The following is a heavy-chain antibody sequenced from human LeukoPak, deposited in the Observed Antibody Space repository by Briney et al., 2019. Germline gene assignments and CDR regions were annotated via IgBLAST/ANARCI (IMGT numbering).Heavy chain of an antibody. CDR1: GGSISSYY. J-gene: IGHJ5*02. Sequence: SETLSLTCTVSGGSISSYYWSWIRQPPGKGLEWIGYIYYSGSTNYNPSLKSRVTISVDTSRNQFSLKLSSVTAADTAVYYCARQNSSGWPNWFDPWGQGTLVTVSS. CDR2: IYYSGST. V-gene: IGHV4-59*08. CDR3: ARQNSSGWPNWFDP. D-gene: IGHD6-19*01.